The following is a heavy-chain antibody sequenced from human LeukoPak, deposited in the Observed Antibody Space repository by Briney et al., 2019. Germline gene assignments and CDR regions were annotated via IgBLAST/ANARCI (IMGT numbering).Heavy chain of an antibody. V-gene: IGHV4-34*01. Sequence: SETLSLTCAVYGGSFSGYYWSWIRQPPGKGLEWIGEINHSGSTNYNPSLKSRVTISVDTSKNQFSLKLSSVTAADTAVYYCASRDGYNLPYWGQGTLVTVSS. D-gene: IGHD5-24*01. CDR2: INHSGST. CDR3: ASRDGYNLPY. CDR1: GGSFSGYY. J-gene: IGHJ4*02.